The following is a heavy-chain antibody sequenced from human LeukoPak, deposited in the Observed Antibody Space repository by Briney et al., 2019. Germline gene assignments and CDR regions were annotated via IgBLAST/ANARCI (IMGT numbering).Heavy chain of an antibody. CDR2: IKQDGSAK. D-gene: IGHD3-22*01. CDR3: ARCPYDGTGYYSVPSHLDY. V-gene: IGHV3-7*01. J-gene: IGHJ4*02. Sequence: GGSLRLSCAASGLTFSSYWMTWVRQAPGKGLEWVANIKQDGSAKYYVDSLRGRFSISRDNVKNSLFLQMNSLSDDDTAVYYCARCPYDGTGYYSVPSHLDYWGQGTLVTVSS. CDR1: GLTFSSYW.